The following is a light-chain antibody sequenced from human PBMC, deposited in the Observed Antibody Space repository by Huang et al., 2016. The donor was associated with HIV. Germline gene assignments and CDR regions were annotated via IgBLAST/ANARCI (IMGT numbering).Light chain of an antibody. J-gene: IGKJ2*01. CDR2: DAS. CDR1: QSISSW. Sequence: DIQMTQSPSTLSASVGDRVTINCRASQSISSWLAWYQQKPGKAPKLLIYDASSLESGVPPRFSGSGSGTEFTLTINSLQPDNFATYYCQQYNTYPYTFGQGTKLEIK. CDR3: QQYNTYPYT. V-gene: IGKV1-5*01.